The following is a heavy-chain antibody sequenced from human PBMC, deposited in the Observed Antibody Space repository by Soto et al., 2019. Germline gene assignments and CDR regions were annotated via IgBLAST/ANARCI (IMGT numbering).Heavy chain of an antibody. CDR3: ARHNYYDSSGYSALMFYYYYYGMDV. V-gene: IGHV4-34*01. Sequence: SETLSLTCAVYDGSFRGYYWSWILQPPGKGLEWIGEINHSGSTNYNPSLKSRVTISVDTSKNQFSLKLSSVTAADTAVYYCARHNYYDSSGYSALMFYYYYYGMDVWGQGTTVTVSS. CDR2: INHSGST. D-gene: IGHD3-22*01. J-gene: IGHJ6*02. CDR1: DGSFRGYY.